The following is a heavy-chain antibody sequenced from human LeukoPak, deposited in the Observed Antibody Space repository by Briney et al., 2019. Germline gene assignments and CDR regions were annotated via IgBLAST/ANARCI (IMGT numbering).Heavy chain of an antibody. CDR3: ARFDYIWETHGMDAFDI. CDR2: IYYSRST. D-gene: IGHD3-16*01. Sequence: SETLSLTCTVSGGSISSTKYYWGWIRQPPGKGLEWIGTIYYSRSTYYNPSLRSRVTISVDTSKNQFSLRLSSVTAADTAVYYCARFDYIWETHGMDAFDIWGQGTVVTVSS. V-gene: IGHV4-39*07. J-gene: IGHJ3*02. CDR1: GGSISSTKYY.